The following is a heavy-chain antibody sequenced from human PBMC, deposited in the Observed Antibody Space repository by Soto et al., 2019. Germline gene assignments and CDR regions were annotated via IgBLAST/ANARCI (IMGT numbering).Heavy chain of an antibody. V-gene: IGHV3-23*01. D-gene: IGHD6-6*01. CDR3: AKRVEYSSSTHYLDY. CDR2: VSDSGGSK. CDR1: GFTFSRYG. Sequence: GGSLRLSCAASGFTFSRYGMNWVRQAPGKGLEWVSSVSDSGGSKYYADSVKGRFTIFRDNSKNTLYLQMNSLRAEDTAIYYCAKRVEYSSSTHYLDYWGQGTLVTVSS. J-gene: IGHJ4*02.